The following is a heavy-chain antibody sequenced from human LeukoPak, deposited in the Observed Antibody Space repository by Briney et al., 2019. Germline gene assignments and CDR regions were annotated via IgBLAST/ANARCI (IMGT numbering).Heavy chain of an antibody. Sequence: SETLSLTCTVSGGSVSTYYWTWIRQPPGKGLEWIGYISYSGSTNYSPSLKGRVTMSLDTSKNDFSLKLISVTAADTAVYYCARQGRYFDYWGQGTLVTVSS. V-gene: IGHV4-59*08. J-gene: IGHJ4*02. CDR3: ARQGRYFDY. CDR2: ISYSGST. CDR1: GGSVSTYY.